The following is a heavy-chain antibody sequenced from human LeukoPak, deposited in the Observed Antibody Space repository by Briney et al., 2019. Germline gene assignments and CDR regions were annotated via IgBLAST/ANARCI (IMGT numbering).Heavy chain of an antibody. CDR3: ARGRSKGRYYDSSGYPRRYAFDI. CDR1: GGSFSGYY. J-gene: IGHJ3*02. Sequence: SETLSLTCAVYGGSFSGYYWGWIRQPPREGLEWIGSIYYSGSTYYNPSLKSRVTISVDTSKNQFSLKLSSVTAADTAVYYCARGRSKGRYYDSSGYPRRYAFDIWGQGTMVTVSS. CDR2: IYYSGST. V-gene: IGHV4-34*01. D-gene: IGHD3-22*01.